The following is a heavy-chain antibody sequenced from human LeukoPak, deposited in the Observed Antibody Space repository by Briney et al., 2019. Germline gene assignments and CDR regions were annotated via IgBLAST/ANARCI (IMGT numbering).Heavy chain of an antibody. D-gene: IGHD6-13*01. J-gene: IGHJ5*02. CDR3: ARDRGAAAGTGSNWFDP. CDR2: INHSGST. CDR1: GGPFSGYY. V-gene: IGHV4-34*01. Sequence: PSETLSLTCAIYGGPFSGYYWSWIRQPPKKGLEWIGEINHSGSTSYNPSLKSRVTISGDASKNQFSLKLSSVTAADTAVYYCARDRGAAAGTGSNWFDPWGQGTLVTVSS.